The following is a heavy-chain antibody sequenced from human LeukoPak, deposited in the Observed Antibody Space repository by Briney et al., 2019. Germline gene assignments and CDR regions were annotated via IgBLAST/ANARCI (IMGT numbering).Heavy chain of an antibody. Sequence: PSETLSLTCTVSGYSISSGYYWGWIRQPPGKGLEWIRSIYHSGSTYYNPSLKSRVAISMETSKSQFSLKLRSMTAADTAVYYCARGKRDSSGYQNYDAFDIWGQGTMVTVSS. J-gene: IGHJ3*02. CDR1: GYSISSGYY. D-gene: IGHD3-22*01. CDR3: ARGKRDSSGYQNYDAFDI. V-gene: IGHV4-38-2*02. CDR2: IYHSGST.